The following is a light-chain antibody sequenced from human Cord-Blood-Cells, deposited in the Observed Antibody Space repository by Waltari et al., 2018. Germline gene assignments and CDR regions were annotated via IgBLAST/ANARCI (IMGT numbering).Light chain of an antibody. CDR1: QSVSRSY. Sequence: EIVLTQSPGTLSLSPGERATLSCRASQSVSRSYLAGYQQKPGQAPRLLIYGASSRATCIPDRFSGSGSGTDFTLTISRLEPEDFAVYYCQQYGSSRTFGQGTKVEIK. CDR3: QQYGSSRT. CDR2: GAS. V-gene: IGKV3-20*01. J-gene: IGKJ1*01.